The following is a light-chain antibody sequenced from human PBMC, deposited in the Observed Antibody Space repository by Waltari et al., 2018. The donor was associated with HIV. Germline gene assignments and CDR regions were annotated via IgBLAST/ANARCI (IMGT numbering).Light chain of an antibody. J-gene: IGKJ3*01. CDR3: MPALQVPLT. V-gene: IGKV2-28*01. CDR1: RSQLHSNGITY. CDR2: LSS. Sequence: DIVMTQSPLSLPVLPGEPASIPCRSNRSQLHSNGITYLNWYLQKPGQSPLLVIYLSSNRASGVSDRLSGSEAGTDFTLRISRVEAKDVLLFYCMPALQVPLTFGPATTVD.